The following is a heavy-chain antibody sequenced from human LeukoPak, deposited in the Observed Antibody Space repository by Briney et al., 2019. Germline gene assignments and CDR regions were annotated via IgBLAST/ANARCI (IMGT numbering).Heavy chain of an antibody. J-gene: IGHJ3*02. CDR2: IYSSGST. CDR3: ARQTSENYQTAFDI. CDR1: GGSISSYY. V-gene: IGHV4-4*07. D-gene: IGHD1-26*01. Sequence: SETLSLTCAVSGGSISSYYWSWIRQPAGKGLEWIGRIYSSGSTNYNPSLKSRVTKSVDTSKNQFSLNLSSVTAADTAVYYCARQTSENYQTAFDIWGQGTLVTVSS.